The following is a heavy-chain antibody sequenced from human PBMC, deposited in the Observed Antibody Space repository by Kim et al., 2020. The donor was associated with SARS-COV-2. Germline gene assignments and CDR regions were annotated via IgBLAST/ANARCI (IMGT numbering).Heavy chain of an antibody. J-gene: IGHJ4*02. CDR3: AREAVGATYFDC. CDR1: GESFSGYY. D-gene: IGHD1-26*01. V-gene: IGHV4-34*01. CDR2: INDSGVT. Sequence: SETLSLTCAVYGESFSGYYWTFIRQPPGKGLEWIGEINDSGVTNYNPSLKSRVTVSIDTSKNQFSLKMTSVTAADTAVYYCAREAVGATYFDCWGQGTLDTVSS.